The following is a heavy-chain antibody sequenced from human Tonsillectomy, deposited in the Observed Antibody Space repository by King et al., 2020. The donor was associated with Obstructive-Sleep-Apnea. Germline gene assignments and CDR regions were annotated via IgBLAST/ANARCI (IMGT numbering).Heavy chain of an antibody. D-gene: IGHD3-16*01. Sequence: VQLVESGAEVRKPGASVKVSCKTFGYTFTGYYMHWVRQAPGQGLEWMGWINPNSGGTNYAPKFPGRVTMTRDTSISTAYMELSRLRSDDTAVYYCARAPYDYVWGKYFDYWGQGTLVTVSS. CDR3: ARAPYDYVWGKYFDY. J-gene: IGHJ4*02. CDR1: GYTFTGYY. CDR2: INPNSGGT. V-gene: IGHV1-2*02.